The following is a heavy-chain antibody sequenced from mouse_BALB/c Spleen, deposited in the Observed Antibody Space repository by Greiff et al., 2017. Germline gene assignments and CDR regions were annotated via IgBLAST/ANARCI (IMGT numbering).Heavy chain of an antibody. CDR1: GFTFSSYT. CDR3: TRGGNSAWFAY. D-gene: IGHD2-1*01. Sequence: EVHLVESGGGLVKPGGSLKLSCAASGFTFSSYTMSWVRQTPEKRLEWVATISSGGSYTYYPDSVKGRFTISRDNAKNTLYLQMSSLKSEDTAMYYCTRGGNSAWFAYWGQGTLVTVSA. CDR2: ISSGGSYT. J-gene: IGHJ3*01. V-gene: IGHV5-6-4*01.